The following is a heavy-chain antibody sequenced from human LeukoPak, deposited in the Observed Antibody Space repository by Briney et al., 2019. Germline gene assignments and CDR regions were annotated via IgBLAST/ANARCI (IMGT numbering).Heavy chain of an antibody. CDR2: ISYDGSNK. Sequence: GGSLRLSCAASGFTFSRYAMHWVRQAPGKGLEWVAVISYDGSNKYYADSVKGRFTISRDNSKNTVYLQMNSLRVEDTAVYYCARDSPGANWGPSYFDSWGQGTLVIVSS. J-gene: IGHJ4*02. V-gene: IGHV3-30-3*01. CDR3: ARDSPGANWGPSYFDS. D-gene: IGHD7-27*01. CDR1: GFTFSRYA.